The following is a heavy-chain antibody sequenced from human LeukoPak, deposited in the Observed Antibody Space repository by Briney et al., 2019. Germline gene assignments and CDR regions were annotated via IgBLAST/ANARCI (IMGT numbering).Heavy chain of an antibody. CDR2: IYYSGST. CDR3: ARVASGYDVFDI. CDR1: GGSVSSYY. Sequence: SETLSLTCTVSGGSVSSYYWSWIRQPPGKGLEWIGYIYYSGSTNYNPSLKSRVTISVDTSKNQFSLKLSSVTAADTAVFYCARVASGYDVFDIWGQGTMVTVSS. D-gene: IGHD3-3*01. J-gene: IGHJ3*02. V-gene: IGHV4-59*02.